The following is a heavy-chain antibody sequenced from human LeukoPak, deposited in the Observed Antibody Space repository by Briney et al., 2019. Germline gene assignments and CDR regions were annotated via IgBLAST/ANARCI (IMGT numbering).Heavy chain of an antibody. J-gene: IGHJ5*02. V-gene: IGHV3-74*01. Sequence: GGSLRLSCAASGFTLSNYWMNWVRQVPGKGLVWVSHINSDGSNISYADSVKGRFTISRDNAKNSLYLQMDSLRPEDTAVYYCIRDGLGTSPYDLWGQGALVTVSS. CDR3: IRDGLGTSPYDL. D-gene: IGHD7-27*01. CDR1: GFTLSNYW. CDR2: INSDGSNI.